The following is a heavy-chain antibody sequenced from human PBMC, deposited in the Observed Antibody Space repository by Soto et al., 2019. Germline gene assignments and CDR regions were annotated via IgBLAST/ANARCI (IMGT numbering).Heavy chain of an antibody. CDR2: ILVDGRT. J-gene: IGHJ3*02. Sequence: GGSLRLSCAASGFICSSYDMSWVRQAPGKGLEWVSTILVDGRTFYVDSVKGRFTISRDSSKNTLYLQMNSLTAGDTALYYCAKATATGGGAFDICGQGTMVTVS. V-gene: IGHV3-23*01. D-gene: IGHD2-8*02. CDR1: GFICSSYD. CDR3: AKATATGGGAFDI.